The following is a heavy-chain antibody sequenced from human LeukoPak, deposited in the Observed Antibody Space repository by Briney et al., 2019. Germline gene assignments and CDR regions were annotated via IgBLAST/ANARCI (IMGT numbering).Heavy chain of an antibody. Sequence: GGSLGLSCAASGFTFSSYWMHWVRQAPGKGLVWVSRINSDGSSTSYADSVKGRFTISRDNAKNTLYLQMNSLRAEDTAVYYCARAYYDILTGYDYWGQGTLVTVSS. CDR2: INSDGSST. D-gene: IGHD3-9*01. CDR3: ARAYYDILTGYDY. J-gene: IGHJ4*02. V-gene: IGHV3-74*01. CDR1: GFTFSSYW.